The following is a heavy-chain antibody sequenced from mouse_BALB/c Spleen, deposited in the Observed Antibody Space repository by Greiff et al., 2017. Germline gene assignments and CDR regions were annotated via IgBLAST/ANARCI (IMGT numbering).Heavy chain of an antibody. V-gene: IGHV1-4*01. CDR2: INPSSGYT. CDR3: ARGDGYGYWYFDV. Sequence: VQLQQSGAELARPGASVKMSCKASGYTFTSYTMHWVKQRPGQGLEWIGYINPSSGYTNYNQKFKDKATLTADKSSSTAYMQLSSLTSEDSAVYYCARGDGYGYWYFDVWGAGTTVTVSS. CDR1: GYTFTSYT. D-gene: IGHD2-2*01. J-gene: IGHJ1*01.